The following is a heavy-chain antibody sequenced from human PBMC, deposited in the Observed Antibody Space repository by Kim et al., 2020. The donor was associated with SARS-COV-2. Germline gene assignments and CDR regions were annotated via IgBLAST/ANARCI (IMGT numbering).Heavy chain of an antibody. Sequence: GGSLRLSCAASGFIFDNYAMHWVRQVPGKGLEWIIGINWNGSSIGSAASVRGRFFISRDNAKNSLYLQMSRLRSEDTALYYCVKDRNYYASGSYFPSFDSWGQGALVTVST. D-gene: IGHD3-10*01. J-gene: IGHJ4*02. V-gene: IGHV3-9*01. CDR2: INWNGSSI. CDR3: VKDRNYYASGSYFPSFDS. CDR1: GFIFDNYA.